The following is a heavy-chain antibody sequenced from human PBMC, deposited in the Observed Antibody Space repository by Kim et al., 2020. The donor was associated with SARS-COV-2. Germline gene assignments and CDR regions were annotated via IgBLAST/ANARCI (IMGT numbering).Heavy chain of an antibody. Sequence: SETLSLTCTVSGGSISSYYWSWIRQPPEKGLEWIGYIYYSGSTNYNPSLKSRVTISVDTSKNQFSLKLSSVTAADTAVYYCARDYGGFDYWGQGTLVTVSS. D-gene: IGHD4-17*01. CDR3: ARDYGGFDY. J-gene: IGHJ4*02. CDR1: GGSISSYY. V-gene: IGHV4-59*01. CDR2: IYYSGST.